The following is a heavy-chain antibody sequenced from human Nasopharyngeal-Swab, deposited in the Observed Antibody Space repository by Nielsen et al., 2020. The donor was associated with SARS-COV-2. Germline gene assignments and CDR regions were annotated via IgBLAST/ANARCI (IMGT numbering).Heavy chain of an antibody. Sequence: ASVKVSCKASGYTFTSNVLNWVRQAPGQGPEYIGWISTKTGAPTYAQALTGRFVISLDTSVSTTYLQISSLKADDTAVYYCARENQEYANIWIDYWGQGNPGHRLL. D-gene: IGHD1-1*01. CDR1: GYTFTSNV. CDR3: ARENQEYANIWIDY. V-gene: IGHV7-4-1*02. CDR2: ISTKTGAP. J-gene: IGHJ4*02.